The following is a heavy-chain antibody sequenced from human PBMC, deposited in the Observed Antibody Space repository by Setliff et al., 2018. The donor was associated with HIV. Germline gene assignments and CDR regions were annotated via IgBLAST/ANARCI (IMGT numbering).Heavy chain of an antibody. D-gene: IGHD2-2*01. Sequence: GGSLRLSCAASGFISSSYAMSWVRQAPGKGLEWVSAISGSGANTYYADSVKGRFTISRDNSKNTLYLQMNSLRAEDTAVYYCAKDGYCSSTSCYQWFNPWGQGTLVTVSS. CDR3: AKDGYCSSTSCYQWFNP. J-gene: IGHJ5*02. CDR2: ISGSGANT. V-gene: IGHV3-23*01. CDR1: GFISSSYA.